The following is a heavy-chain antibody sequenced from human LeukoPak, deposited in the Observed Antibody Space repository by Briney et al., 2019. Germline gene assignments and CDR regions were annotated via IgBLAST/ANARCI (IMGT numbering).Heavy chain of an antibody. V-gene: IGHV4-34*01. Sequence: PSETLSLTCAVYGGSFSGYYWSWIRQPPGKXXXXXGEINHSGSTNYNPSLKSRVTISVDTSKNQFSLKLSSVTAADTAVYYCARGNIQRSSSWYPKWGQGTLVTVSS. CDR3: ARGNIQRSSSWYPK. J-gene: IGHJ4*02. CDR1: GGSFSGYY. CDR2: INHSGST. D-gene: IGHD6-13*01.